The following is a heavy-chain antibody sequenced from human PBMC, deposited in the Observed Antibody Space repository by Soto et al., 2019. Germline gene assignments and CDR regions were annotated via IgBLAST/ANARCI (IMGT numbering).Heavy chain of an antibody. CDR3: ARTSILRFLPYYFDY. CDR2: IYYSGST. Sequence: SETLSLTCTVSGGSISSGGYYWSWIRQHPGKGLEWIGYIYYSGSTYYNPSLKSRVTISVDTSKNQFSLKLSSVTAAGTAVYYCARTSILRFLPYYFDYWGQGTLVTVSS. D-gene: IGHD3-3*01. V-gene: IGHV4-31*03. CDR1: GGSISSGGYY. J-gene: IGHJ4*02.